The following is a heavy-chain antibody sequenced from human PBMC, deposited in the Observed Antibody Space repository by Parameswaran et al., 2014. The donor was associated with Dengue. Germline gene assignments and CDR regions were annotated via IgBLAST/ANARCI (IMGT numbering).Heavy chain of an antibody. CDR2: INHSGST. J-gene: IGHJ6*02. D-gene: IGHD2-15*01. CDR3: ARGRVGYCSGGSCLKRNYYYYYGMDV. Sequence: VRQAPGKGLEWIGEINHSGSTNYNPSLKSRVTISVDTSKNQFSLKLSSVTAADTAVYYCARGRVGYCSGGSCLKRNYYYYYGMDVWGQGTTVTVSS. V-gene: IGHV4-34*01.